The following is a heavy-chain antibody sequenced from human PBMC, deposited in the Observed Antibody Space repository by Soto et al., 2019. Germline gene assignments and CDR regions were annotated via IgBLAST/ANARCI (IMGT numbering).Heavy chain of an antibody. CDR3: AKDRGGYFDY. Sequence: EVQLLESGGGLVQPRGSLRLSCAASGFTFSSYAMSWVRQALGKGLEWVSAISGSGGSTYYADSVKGRFTISRDNSKNTLYLQMNRLRAEDTAVYYCAKDRGGYFDYWGQGTLVTVSS. CDR2: ISGSGGST. V-gene: IGHV3-23*01. J-gene: IGHJ4*02. CDR1: GFTFSSYA.